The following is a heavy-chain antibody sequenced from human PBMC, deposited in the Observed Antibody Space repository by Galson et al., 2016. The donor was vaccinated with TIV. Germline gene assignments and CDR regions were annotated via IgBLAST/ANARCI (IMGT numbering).Heavy chain of an antibody. V-gene: IGHV2-70*11. Sequence: PALVKPTQTLTLTCSFSGFSLSANAMCVSWIRQPPGKALEWLARIDWDDERYFSTPLRTRPTISKDTSKSQVVLTMTTMDPLDTATYYCARAAPPLVGAIDYWGQGILVRVSS. D-gene: IGHD1-26*01. CDR1: GFSLSANAMC. CDR3: ARAAPPLVGAIDY. J-gene: IGHJ4*02. CDR2: IDWDDER.